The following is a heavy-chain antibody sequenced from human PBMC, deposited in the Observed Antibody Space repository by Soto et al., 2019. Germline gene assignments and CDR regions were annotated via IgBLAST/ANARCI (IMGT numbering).Heavy chain of an antibody. J-gene: IGHJ2*01. Sequence: SVKVSCKASGFTFTSSAVQWVRQARGQRLEWIGWIVVGSGNTNYAQKFQERVTITRDMSTSTAYMELSSLRSEDTAVYYCAAISNYYDSSGAWYFDLWGRGTLVTVSS. V-gene: IGHV1-58*01. CDR3: AAISNYYDSSGAWYFDL. D-gene: IGHD3-22*01. CDR1: GFTFTSSA. CDR2: IVVGSGNT.